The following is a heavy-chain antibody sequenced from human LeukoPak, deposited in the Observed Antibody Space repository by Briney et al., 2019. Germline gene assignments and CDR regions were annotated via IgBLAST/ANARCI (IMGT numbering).Heavy chain of an antibody. Sequence: SQTLSLTCTVSGGSISSGGYYWSWIRQHPGKGLEWIGYIYYSGSTYYNPSLKSRVTISVDTSKNQFSLKLSSVTAADTAVYYCARTPYDFWSGYYEWGQGTLVTVSS. CDR1: GGSISSGGYY. CDR2: IYYSGST. J-gene: IGHJ4*02. CDR3: ARTPYDFWSGYYE. D-gene: IGHD3-3*01. V-gene: IGHV4-31*03.